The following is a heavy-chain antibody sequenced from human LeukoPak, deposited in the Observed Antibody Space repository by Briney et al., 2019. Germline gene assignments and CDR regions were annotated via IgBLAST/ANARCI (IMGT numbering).Heavy chain of an antibody. J-gene: IGHJ4*02. Sequence: GGSLRLSRAASGFTFSSYAMSWVRQAPGKGLEWVSAISGSGGSTYYADSVKGRFTISRDNSKNTLYLQMNSLRAEDTAVYYCARVAVAGSLTFDYWGQGTLVTVSS. V-gene: IGHV3-23*01. D-gene: IGHD6-19*01. CDR1: GFTFSSYA. CDR3: ARVAVAGSLTFDY. CDR2: ISGSGGST.